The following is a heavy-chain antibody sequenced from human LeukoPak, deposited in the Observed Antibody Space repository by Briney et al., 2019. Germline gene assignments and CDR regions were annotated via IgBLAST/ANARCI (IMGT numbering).Heavy chain of an antibody. V-gene: IGHV1-69*06. Sequence: ASVKVSCKASGYTFTGYYMHWVRQAPGQGLEWMGGIIPIFGTANYAQKFQGRVTITADKSTSTAYMELSSLRSEDTAVYYCARGQQLVQNFYYYMDVWGKGTTVTVSS. D-gene: IGHD6-6*01. J-gene: IGHJ6*03. CDR3: ARGQQLVQNFYYYMDV. CDR1: GYTFTGYY. CDR2: IIPIFGTA.